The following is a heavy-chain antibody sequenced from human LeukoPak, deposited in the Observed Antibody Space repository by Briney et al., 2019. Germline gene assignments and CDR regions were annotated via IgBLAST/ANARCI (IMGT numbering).Heavy chain of an antibody. CDR2: IYPGDSDT. CDR3: ARGLHDSSGYYYVGNAFDI. J-gene: IGHJ3*02. CDR1: GYSFTSYW. D-gene: IGHD3-22*01. V-gene: IGHV5-51*01. Sequence: GESLKISCKGSGYSFTSYWIGWVRQMPGKGLEWMGIIYPGDSDTRYSPSFQGQVTISADKSTSAAYLQWSSLKASDTAMYYCARGLHDSSGYYYVGNAFDIWGQGTMVTVSS.